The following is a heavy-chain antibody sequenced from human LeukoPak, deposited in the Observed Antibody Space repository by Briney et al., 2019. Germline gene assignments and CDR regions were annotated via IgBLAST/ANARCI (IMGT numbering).Heavy chain of an antibody. V-gene: IGHV3-7*03. Sequence: GGSLRLSCAASGFTFSTYWMSWVRQAPGKGLEWVANINQDGSEKLYVDSVKGRFTNSIDNAKNSLYLQMNSLRAEDTALYYCARSWIQLWPLDNWGQETLVTVSS. J-gene: IGHJ4*02. CDR3: ARSWIQLWPLDN. CDR1: GFTFSTYW. CDR2: INQDGSEK. D-gene: IGHD5-18*01.